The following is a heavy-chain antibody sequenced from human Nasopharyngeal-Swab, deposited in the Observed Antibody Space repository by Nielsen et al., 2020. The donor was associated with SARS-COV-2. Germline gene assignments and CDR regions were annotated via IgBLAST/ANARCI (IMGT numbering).Heavy chain of an antibody. V-gene: IGHV7-4-1*02. Sequence: WVRQAPGQGLEWMGWINTNTGHPTYAQGFTGRFVFSLDTSVSTAYLQISSLKAEDTAVYNCARAGRGSSSWYVMDYYYGTDVWGQGTTVTVSS. CDR2: INTNTGHP. D-gene: IGHD6-13*01. J-gene: IGHJ6*02. CDR3: ARAGRGSSSWYVMDYYYGTDV.